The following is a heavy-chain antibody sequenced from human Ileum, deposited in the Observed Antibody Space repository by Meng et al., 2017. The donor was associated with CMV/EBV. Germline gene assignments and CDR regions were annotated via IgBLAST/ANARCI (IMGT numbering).Heavy chain of an antibody. CDR1: GYTFTGYY. J-gene: IGHJ1*01. Sequence: ASVKVSCKASGYTFTGYYMHWVRQAPGQGLEWMGWNNPNSGGTNYAQKFQGRVTMTRDTSISTAYMELSRLRSDDTAVYYCARGSNYGSGSYVYFQHWGQGTLVTVSS. CDR2: NNPNSGGT. CDR3: ARGSNYGSGSYVYFQH. D-gene: IGHD3-10*01. V-gene: IGHV1-2*02.